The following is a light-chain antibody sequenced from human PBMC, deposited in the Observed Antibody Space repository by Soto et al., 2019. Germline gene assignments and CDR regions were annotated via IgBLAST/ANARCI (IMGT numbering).Light chain of an antibody. Sequence: QSALTQPASVSGSPGQSITISCTGTSSDVGGYNYVSWYQQHPGKAPKLMIYDVSNRPSGVANRFSGSKSGNTASLTISGLQAEDEADYYCSSYTGSSTPVVFGGGTKLTVI. CDR2: DVS. CDR3: SSYTGSSTPVV. CDR1: SSDVGGYNY. J-gene: IGLJ2*01. V-gene: IGLV2-14*01.